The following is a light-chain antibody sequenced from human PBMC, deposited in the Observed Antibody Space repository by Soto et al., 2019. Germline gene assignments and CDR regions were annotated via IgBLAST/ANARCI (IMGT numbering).Light chain of an antibody. J-gene: IGKJ5*01. V-gene: IGKV3-15*01. Sequence: IVMTQSPATLSVSPGERATLSCRASEVVTTNLAWYQQKPGQAPRLLIYGASTRAAGIPARFSGSGSGTEFTLTISSLQSEDFAVYYCKQYSNLPPITFGQGTRLEIK. CDR1: EVVTTN. CDR2: GAS. CDR3: KQYSNLPPIT.